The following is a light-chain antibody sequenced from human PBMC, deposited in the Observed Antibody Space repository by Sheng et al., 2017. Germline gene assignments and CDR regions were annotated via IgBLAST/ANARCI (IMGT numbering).Light chain of an antibody. CDR3: QSYDNSLSALYV. CDR2: GDN. J-gene: IGLJ1*01. V-gene: IGLV1-40*01. CDR1: SSNIGAGYG. Sequence: QSVLTQPPSVSGAPGQRVTISCTGSSSNIGAGYGVHWYQQLPGTAPKLLIYGDNNRPSGVPDRFSASESGTSASLAITGLQAEDEADYYCQSYDNSLSALYVFGTGTKVHRP.